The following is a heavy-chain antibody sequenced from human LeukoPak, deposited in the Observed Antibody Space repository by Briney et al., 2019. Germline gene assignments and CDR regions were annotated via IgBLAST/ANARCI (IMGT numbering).Heavy chain of an antibody. J-gene: IGHJ4*02. CDR1: GGSISSYD. Sequence: SETLSLTCTVSGGSISSYDWSWIRQPAGKGLEWIGRIYSSGSINYNPSFKTRVTMSADTSKNQFSLKLTSVTAADTAVYYCARDGIAVYFDYWGQGTLVTVSS. CDR2: IYSSGSI. CDR3: ARDGIAVYFDY. V-gene: IGHV4-4*07. D-gene: IGHD6-19*01.